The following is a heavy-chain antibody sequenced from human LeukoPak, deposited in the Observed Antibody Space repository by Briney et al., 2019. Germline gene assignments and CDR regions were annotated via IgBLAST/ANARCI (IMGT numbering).Heavy chain of an antibody. J-gene: IGHJ3*02. D-gene: IGHD6-13*01. Sequence: ASVKVSCKASGFTFTTYFMHWVRQAPGQGLEWMGWITPYSGATNSAQKFQGRVTMTRDTSISTAYMELSMLTSDDTAVYYCGRATYTSIWFHDAFDIWGQGTMVTVSS. CDR1: GFTFTTYF. V-gene: IGHV1-2*02. CDR2: ITPYSGAT. CDR3: GRATYTSIWFHDAFDI.